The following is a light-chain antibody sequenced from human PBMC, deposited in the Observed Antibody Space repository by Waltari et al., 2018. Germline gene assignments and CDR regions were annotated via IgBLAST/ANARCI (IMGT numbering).Light chain of an antibody. CDR3: AAWDDSLNGWV. J-gene: IGLJ3*02. CDR2: NND. V-gene: IGLV1-44*01. CDR1: SSSIGTNT. Sequence: QSVLTQPPSASGTPGQRVTISCSGSSSSIGTNTLNWYQHLPGTAPKLLIYNNDNRPSAVPDRFSGSKSGTSSSLAISGLQSEYEADYYCAAWDDSLNGWVFGGATKLTVL.